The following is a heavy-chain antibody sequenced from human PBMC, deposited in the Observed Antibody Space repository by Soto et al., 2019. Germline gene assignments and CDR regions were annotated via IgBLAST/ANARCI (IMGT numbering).Heavy chain of an antibody. J-gene: IGHJ4*02. CDR2: IYYSGST. CDR3: ARHHGDYGRKYYFDY. V-gene: IGHV4-59*08. Sequence: QVQLQESGPGLVKPSETLSLTCTVSGGSIGSYYWSWIRQPPGKGLEWIGYIYYSGSTNYNPSLKSRVTISVDTSKNQFSLKLSSVTAADTAVYYCARHHGDYGRKYYFDYWGQGTLVTVSS. CDR1: GGSIGSYY. D-gene: IGHD4-17*01.